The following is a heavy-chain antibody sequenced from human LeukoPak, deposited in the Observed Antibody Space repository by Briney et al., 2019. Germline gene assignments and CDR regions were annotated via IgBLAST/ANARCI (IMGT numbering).Heavy chain of an antibody. D-gene: IGHD5-12*01. V-gene: IGHV1-46*01. Sequence: GGSVRVSCKASGYTFTRYYMNWVRQAPGQGVERMGIINPSGGRTSYAQNFHGRVTMTSDTSTSTVYMELSSLRSEDTAVYYCARAAGGSEGWFDPWGQGTLVTVSS. CDR3: ARAAGGSEGWFDP. CDR2: INPSGGRT. CDR1: GYTFTRYY. J-gene: IGHJ5*02.